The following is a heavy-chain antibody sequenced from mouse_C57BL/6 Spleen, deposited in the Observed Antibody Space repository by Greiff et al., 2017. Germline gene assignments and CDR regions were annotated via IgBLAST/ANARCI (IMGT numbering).Heavy chain of an antibody. J-gene: IGHJ4*01. D-gene: IGHD2-4*01. CDR3: ARHGNYDESMDY. Sequence: EVKLEESGGGLVQPGGSLKLSCAASGFTFSDYGMAWVRQAPRKGPEWVAFISNLAYSIYYADTVTGRFTISRENAKHTLYLEMSRLRSEDTAMYYCARHGNYDESMDYWGQGTSVTVSS. CDR1: GFTFSDYG. V-gene: IGHV5-15*04. CDR2: ISNLAYSI.